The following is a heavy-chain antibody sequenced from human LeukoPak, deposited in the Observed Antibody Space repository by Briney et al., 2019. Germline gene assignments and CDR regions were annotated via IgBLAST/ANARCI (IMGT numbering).Heavy chain of an antibody. CDR1: GFTFSSYA. J-gene: IGHJ4*02. CDR3: ARDESLVRGAAFDY. V-gene: IGHV3-23*01. CDR2: ISGSGGPT. D-gene: IGHD3-10*01. Sequence: PGGSLRLSCAASGFTFSSYAMTWVRQAPGKGLEWVSLISGSGGPTYYADSVKGRLTISRDNAKNSLYLQMNSLRAEDTAVYYCARDESLVRGAAFDYWGQGTLVTVSS.